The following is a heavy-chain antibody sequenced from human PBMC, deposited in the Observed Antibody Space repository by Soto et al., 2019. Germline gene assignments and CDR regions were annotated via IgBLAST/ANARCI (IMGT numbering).Heavy chain of an antibody. J-gene: IGHJ6*02. CDR2: IIPIFGTA. CDR1: GGTFSSYA. V-gene: IGHV1-69*01. CDR3: ARGGVVVPAAMVSHYYYRMDV. D-gene: IGHD2-2*01. Sequence: QVQLVQSGAEEKRPGSSVKVSCKASGGTFSSYAISWVRQAPGQGLEWMGGIIPIFGTANYAQKFQGRVTITADESTSTAYMELSILRSEDTAVYYCARGGVVVPAAMVSHYYYRMDVWGQGTTVTVSS.